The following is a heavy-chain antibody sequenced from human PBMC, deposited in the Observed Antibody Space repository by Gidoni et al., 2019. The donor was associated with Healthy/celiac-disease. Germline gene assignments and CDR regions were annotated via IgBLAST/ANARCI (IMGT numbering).Heavy chain of an antibody. J-gene: IGHJ4*02. V-gene: IGHV6-1*01. CDR2: TYYRSKWYK. CDR1: GDSVSSNSAA. D-gene: IGHD3-22*01. Sequence: QVQLQQSGPGLVKPSQTLSLTCAISGDSVSSNSAAWNWIRQSPSRGLEWLGRTYYRSKWYKDYAVSVKSRITINPDTSKNQFSLQLNSVTPEDTAVYYCARESPLYDSSGYTPGLYYFDYWGQGTLVTVSS. CDR3: ARESPLYDSSGYTPGLYYFDY.